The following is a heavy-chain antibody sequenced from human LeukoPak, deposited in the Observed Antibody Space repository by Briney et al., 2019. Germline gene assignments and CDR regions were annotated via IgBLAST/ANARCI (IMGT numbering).Heavy chain of an antibody. Sequence: GGSLRLSCTASGFTFGDYAMSWVRQAPGKGLEWVGFIRSKAYGGTTEYAASVKGRCTISRDDSKSIASLQMNSLKTEDTAVYYCTRALIGYCSSTSCYNLEAHYYFDYWGQGTLVTVSS. CDR1: GFTFGDYA. D-gene: IGHD2-2*02. CDR3: TRALIGYCSSTSCYNLEAHYYFDY. J-gene: IGHJ4*02. CDR2: IRSKAYGGTT. V-gene: IGHV3-49*04.